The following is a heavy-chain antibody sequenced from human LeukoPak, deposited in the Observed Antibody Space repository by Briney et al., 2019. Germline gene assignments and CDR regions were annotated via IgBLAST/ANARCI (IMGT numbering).Heavy chain of an antibody. V-gene: IGHV3-64D*06. Sequence: GGFLRLSCSASGFIISDYAMHWVRQAPGKGLEYVSGISANGGSTYHADSVKGRFTISRDTSKNTLYLQMSSLRAEDTAMYYCVKDLYKGDSASWYFFHYWGQGTLVTVSS. D-gene: IGHD6-13*01. CDR3: VKDLYKGDSASWYFFHY. CDR2: ISANGGST. J-gene: IGHJ4*02. CDR1: GFIISDYA.